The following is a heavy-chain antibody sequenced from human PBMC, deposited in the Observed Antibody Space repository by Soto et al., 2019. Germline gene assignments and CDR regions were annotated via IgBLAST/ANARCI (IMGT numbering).Heavy chain of an antibody. V-gene: IGHV4-59*01. CDR1: GGSISSYY. CDR3: ARDCSSTSCYVDAFDI. Sequence: SETLSLTCTVSGGSISSYYWSWIRQPPGKGLEWIGYIYYSGSTNYNPSLKSRVTISVDTSKNQFSLKLSSVTAADTAVYYCARDCSSTSCYVDAFDIWGQGTMVTVSS. D-gene: IGHD2-2*01. CDR2: IYYSGST. J-gene: IGHJ3*02.